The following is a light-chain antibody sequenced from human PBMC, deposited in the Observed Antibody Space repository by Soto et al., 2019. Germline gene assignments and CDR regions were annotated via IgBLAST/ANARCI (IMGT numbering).Light chain of an antibody. V-gene: IGLV2-14*01. CDR3: SSYTSSSTDV. CDR1: SSDVGGYGY. Sequence: QSALTQPASVSGSPGQSITISCTGTSSDVGGYGYVSWYQHHPGKAPKLTIYEVSNRPSGVSNRFSGSKSGNTASLTISGLQAEDEAEYYCSSYTSSSTDVFGTGTKVTVL. J-gene: IGLJ1*01. CDR2: EVS.